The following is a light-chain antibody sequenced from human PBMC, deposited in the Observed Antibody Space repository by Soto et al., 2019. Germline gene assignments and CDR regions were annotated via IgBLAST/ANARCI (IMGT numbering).Light chain of an antibody. Sequence: QSALTQPASVSGSPGQSITISCTGTSSDVGGYNYVSWYQQHPGKAPKLMIYDVSNRPSGVSNRFSGSKSGNTASLTISGLQAEDEADYYCSSYTSSSVPVAFGGGTKLTVL. V-gene: IGLV2-14*01. CDR3: SSYTSSSVPVA. CDR2: DVS. J-gene: IGLJ2*01. CDR1: SSDVGGYNY.